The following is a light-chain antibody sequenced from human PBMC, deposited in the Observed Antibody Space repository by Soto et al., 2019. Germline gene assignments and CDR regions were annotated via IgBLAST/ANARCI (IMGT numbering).Light chain of an antibody. J-gene: IGKJ1*01. Sequence: DIQMTQSPSSLSASVGDRVTITCRASQGISTYLAWYQQKPGKVPKLLIYAASTLQSGVPSRFSGSGSGTDFTLTISSLQPEDDATYYCQKYNSALWTFGRGTKVEIK. CDR1: QGISTY. V-gene: IGKV1-27*01. CDR3: QKYNSALWT. CDR2: AAS.